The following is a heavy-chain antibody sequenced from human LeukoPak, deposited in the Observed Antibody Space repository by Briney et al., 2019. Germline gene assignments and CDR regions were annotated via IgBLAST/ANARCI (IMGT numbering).Heavy chain of an antibody. J-gene: IGHJ4*02. Sequence: SETLSLTCTVSGGSISTQYWTWIRQPPGKRLEWLGYMYFNGDTNYNPSLESRVTISLGPSKNQFSLKLTSVTAADTAVYYCAREGNDYGAISIDYWGQGILVTVSS. CDR2: MYFNGDT. D-gene: IGHD4-23*01. CDR3: AREGNDYGAISIDY. CDR1: GGSISTQY. V-gene: IGHV4-59*11.